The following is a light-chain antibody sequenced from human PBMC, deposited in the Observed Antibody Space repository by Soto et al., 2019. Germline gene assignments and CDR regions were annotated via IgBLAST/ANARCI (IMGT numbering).Light chain of an antibody. CDR3: QQYGSSGT. Sequence: EIVLTQSPATLSLSPGESATLSCRASQSVTKYLVWYQQKPGQAPRLLIYGASNRATGIPDRFSGSGSGTDFTLTISRLEPEDFAVYYCQQYGSSGTFGQGTKVDI. J-gene: IGKJ1*01. CDR1: QSVTKY. CDR2: GAS. V-gene: IGKV3-20*01.